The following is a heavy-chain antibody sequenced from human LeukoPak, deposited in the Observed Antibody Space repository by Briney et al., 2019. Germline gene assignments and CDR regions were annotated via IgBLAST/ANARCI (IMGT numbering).Heavy chain of an antibody. CDR3: ARGTGRHGIYYYYYMDV. CDR2: MYYSGST. J-gene: IGHJ6*03. Sequence: SETLSLTCTVSGGSISSSGYYWGWIRQPPGKGLEWIGSMYYSGSTYYNPSLKSRVTISVDTSKNQFSLKLSSVTAADTAVYYCARGTGRHGIYYYYYMDVWGKGTTVTVSS. D-gene: IGHD1-1*01. V-gene: IGHV4-39*07. CDR1: GGSISSSGYY.